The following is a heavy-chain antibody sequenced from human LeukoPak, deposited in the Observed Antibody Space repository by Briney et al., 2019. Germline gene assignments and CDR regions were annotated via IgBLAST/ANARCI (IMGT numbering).Heavy chain of an antibody. CDR3: ATAPNWNDAPFDY. V-gene: IGHV1-24*01. CDR2: FDPEDGET. D-gene: IGHD1-20*01. J-gene: IGHJ4*02. CDR1: GYTLTELS. Sequence: ASVKVSCKVSGYTLTELSMHWVRQAPGKGLEWMGGFDPEDGETIYAQKFQGRVTTTEDTSTDTAYMELSSLRSEDTAAYYCATAPNWNDAPFDYWGQGTLVTVSS.